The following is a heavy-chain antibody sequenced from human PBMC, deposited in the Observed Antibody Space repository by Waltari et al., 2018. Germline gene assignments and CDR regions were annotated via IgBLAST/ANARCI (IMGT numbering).Heavy chain of an antibody. CDR3: ASGIYSNAPPDY. V-gene: IGHV3-21*01. Sequence: EVQLVESGGGLVKPGGSLRLSCAASGFTFSSYSMNWVRQAPGKGLEGVSSISSSSSYIYYADSVKGRCTISRDNAKNSLYLQMNSLRAEDTAVYYCASGIYSNAPPDYWGQGTLVTVSS. D-gene: IGHD4-4*01. J-gene: IGHJ4*02. CDR1: GFTFSSYS. CDR2: ISSSSSYI.